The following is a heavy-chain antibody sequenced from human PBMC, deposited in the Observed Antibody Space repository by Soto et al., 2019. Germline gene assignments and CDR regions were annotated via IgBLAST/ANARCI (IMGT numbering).Heavy chain of an antibody. J-gene: IGHJ4*02. CDR3: ARSRIVVVITLGFDY. Sequence: ETLSLTCTVSGGSISSSSYYWGWIRQPPGKGLEWIGSIYYSGSTYYNPSLKSRVTISVDTSKNQFSLKLSSVTAADTAVYYCARSRIVVVITLGFDYWGQGTLVTVSS. D-gene: IGHD3-22*01. V-gene: IGHV4-39*01. CDR2: IYYSGST. CDR1: GGSISSSSYY.